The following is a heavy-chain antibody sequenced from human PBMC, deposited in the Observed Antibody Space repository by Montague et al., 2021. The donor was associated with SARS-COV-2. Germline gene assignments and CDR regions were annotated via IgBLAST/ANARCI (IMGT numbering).Heavy chain of an antibody. J-gene: IGHJ4*02. D-gene: IGHD6-13*01. Sequence: SETLSHTCAVSGGSISSGNWWSWVRQPPGEGLEWIGEIYHSGSTNYNPSLKSRVTISLDKSKNQFSLNLSSATAADTAVYYCARFFSSWTDWGQGTLVTVSS. CDR3: ARFFSSWTD. CDR1: GGSISSGNW. V-gene: IGHV4-4*02. CDR2: IYHSGST.